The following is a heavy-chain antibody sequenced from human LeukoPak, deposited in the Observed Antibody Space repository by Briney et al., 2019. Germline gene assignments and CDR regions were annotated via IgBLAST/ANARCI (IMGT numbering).Heavy chain of an antibody. CDR2: ISGHTGKT. Sequence: ASVKVSCKTSGHTFTSYAISWVRQAPGQGLEWMGWISGHTGKTSFAQKFQGRVTLTTHTSTSTAYMELRSLRSDDTAVYYCARSYDIFHNYMDVWGKGTTVTVSS. D-gene: IGHD3-9*01. J-gene: IGHJ6*03. CDR1: GHTFTSYA. V-gene: IGHV1-18*01. CDR3: ARSYDIFHNYMDV.